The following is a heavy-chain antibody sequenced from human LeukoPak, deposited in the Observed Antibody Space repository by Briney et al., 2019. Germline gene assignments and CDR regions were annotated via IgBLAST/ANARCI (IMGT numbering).Heavy chain of an antibody. CDR2: INHSGST. CDR3: ARYWDSSGYFDP. V-gene: IGHV4-34*01. Sequence: PSETLSLTCAVYGESFSGYYWSWFRQPPGKGLEWIGEINHSGSTNYNPPLKSRVTISVDTSKNQFSLKLSSVTAADTAVYYCARYWDSSGYFDPWGQGTLVTVSS. CDR1: GESFSGYY. D-gene: IGHD3-22*01. J-gene: IGHJ5*01.